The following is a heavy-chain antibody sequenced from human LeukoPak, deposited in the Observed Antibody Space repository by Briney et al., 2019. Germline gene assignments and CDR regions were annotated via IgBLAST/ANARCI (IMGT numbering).Heavy chain of an antibody. J-gene: IGHJ4*02. Sequence: PGGSLRLSCAASGFTFSSYSMNWVRQAPGKGLEWASSISSSSSYIYYADSVKGRFTISRDNAKNSLYLQMNSLRAEDTAVYYCARVSPLSYYDTSSFDYWGQGTLVTVSS. CDR2: ISSSSSYI. V-gene: IGHV3-21*01. D-gene: IGHD3-22*01. CDR1: GFTFSSYS. CDR3: ARVSPLSYYDTSSFDY.